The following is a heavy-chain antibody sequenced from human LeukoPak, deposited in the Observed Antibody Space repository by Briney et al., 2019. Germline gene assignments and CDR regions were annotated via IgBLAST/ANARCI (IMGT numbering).Heavy chain of an antibody. J-gene: IGHJ4*02. Sequence: SETLSLTCTVSGGSISSSSYYWGWIRQPPGKGLEWIGSIYYSGSTYFNPSVKGRVTISVDTSKNQFSLKLTSVTAADTAVYYCASVIGDLSDWGQGTPVTVSS. CDR1: GGSISSSSYY. CDR3: ASVIGDLSD. D-gene: IGHD7-27*01. CDR2: IYYSGST. V-gene: IGHV4-39*01.